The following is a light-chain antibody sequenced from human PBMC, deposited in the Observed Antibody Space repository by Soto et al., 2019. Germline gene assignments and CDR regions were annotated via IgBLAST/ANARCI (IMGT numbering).Light chain of an antibody. Sequence: EIVLTQSPGTLSLSPGDRATLSCRASQSVRNNYLAWYQQKPGQAPRLLIYGASGRATGIPDRFSGSGSGTDFTLTISRLEPEDFAMFYCQQFGSSPYTFDQGTKVDIK. CDR2: GAS. V-gene: IGKV3-20*01. J-gene: IGKJ2*01. CDR3: QQFGSSPYT. CDR1: QSVRNNY.